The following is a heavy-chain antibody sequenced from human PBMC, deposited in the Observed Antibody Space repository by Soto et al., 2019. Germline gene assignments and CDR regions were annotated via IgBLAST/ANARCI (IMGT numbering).Heavy chain of an antibody. Sequence: PSETLSLTCAVYGGSFSGYYWSWIRQPPGKGLEWIGEINHSGSTNYNPSLKSRVTISVDTSKNQFSLKLSSVTAADTAVYYCARGRYSSSSRGMDVRGQGSSVTGSS. D-gene: IGHD6-6*01. J-gene: IGHJ6*02. V-gene: IGHV4-34*01. CDR1: GGSFSGYY. CDR3: ARGRYSSSSRGMDV. CDR2: INHSGST.